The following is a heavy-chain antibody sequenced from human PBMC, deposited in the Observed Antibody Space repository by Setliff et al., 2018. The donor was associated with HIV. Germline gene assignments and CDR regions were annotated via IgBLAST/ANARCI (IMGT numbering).Heavy chain of an antibody. D-gene: IGHD3-10*01. CDR2: INPSGGRA. Sequence: GASVKVSCKASGYTFTSYYMHWVRQAPGQGLEWMGIINPSGGRATYTKNFQGRVTMTRDTSTNTVYLELSSLRSEDTAVYYCARASQLLWFGESRAFDIWGQGTMVTVSS. V-gene: IGHV1-46*01. CDR3: ARASQLLWFGESRAFDI. J-gene: IGHJ3*02. CDR1: GYTFTSYY.